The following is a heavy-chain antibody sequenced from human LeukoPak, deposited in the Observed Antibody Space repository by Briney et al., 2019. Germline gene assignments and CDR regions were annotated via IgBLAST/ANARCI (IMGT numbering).Heavy chain of an antibody. J-gene: IGHJ4*02. CDR3: ARGGSSWFFDY. Sequence: GRSLRLSCAASGFTFMNYGMHWVRQAPGKGLEWVAVISYDESNQYYADSVKGRFTISRDNSRNTLYLQMNSLRAEDTALYYCARGGSSWFFDYWGQGTLVTVSS. D-gene: IGHD6-13*01. CDR2: ISYDESNQ. V-gene: IGHV3-30*03. CDR1: GFTFMNYG.